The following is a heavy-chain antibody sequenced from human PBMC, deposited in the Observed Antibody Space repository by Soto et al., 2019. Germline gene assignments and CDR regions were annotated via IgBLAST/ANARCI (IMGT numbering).Heavy chain of an antibody. D-gene: IGHD3-3*01. V-gene: IGHV3-23*01. J-gene: IGHJ4*02. CDR1: GFTFSSYA. CDR3: AKAMAFGVVIHLFDY. Sequence: EVQLLESGGGLVQPGGSLRLSCAASGFTFSSYATSWVRQAPGKGLEWVSAISGSGGSTYYADSVKGRFTISRDNSKNTLYLQMNSLRAEDTAVYYCAKAMAFGVVIHLFDYWGQGTLVTVSS. CDR2: ISGSGGST.